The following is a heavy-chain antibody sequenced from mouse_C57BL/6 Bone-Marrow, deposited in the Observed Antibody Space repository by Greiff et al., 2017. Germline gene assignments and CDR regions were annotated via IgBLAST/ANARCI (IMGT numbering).Heavy chain of an antibody. J-gene: IGHJ2*01. Sequence: QVQLQQSGAELVRPGTSVKVSCKASGYAFTNYLIEWVQQMPGQGLEWIGVINPGSGGTYYHEKFKGKATLTEDKSSSTAYMQLSSLTSEDSAVYFCARRDWDVVDYWGQGTTLTVTS. V-gene: IGHV1-54*01. D-gene: IGHD4-1*01. CDR3: ARRDWDVVDY. CDR1: GYAFTNYL. CDR2: INPGSGGT.